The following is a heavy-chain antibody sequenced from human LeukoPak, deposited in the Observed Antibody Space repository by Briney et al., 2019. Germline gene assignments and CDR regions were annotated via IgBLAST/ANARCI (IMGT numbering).Heavy chain of an antibody. V-gene: IGHV3-7*01. CDR1: GFTFSSYW. CDR2: IKQEGSEK. CDR3: ARVSDHRAFGI. Sequence: GGSLRLSCAASGFTFSSYWMSWVRQAPGKALEWVANIKQEGSEKYYVDSVKGRFTISRDNAKNSLYLPMNSMRAEDTALSICARVSDHRAFGIWGQGAMVTVSS. J-gene: IGHJ3*02.